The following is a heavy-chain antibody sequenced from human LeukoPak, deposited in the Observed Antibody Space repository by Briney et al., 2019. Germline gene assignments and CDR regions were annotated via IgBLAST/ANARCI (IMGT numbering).Heavy chain of an antibody. CDR2: IYWDDDK. CDR3: AHRPYYYDSSGDTNDAFDI. V-gene: IGHV2-5*02. Sequence: ESGPTLVKPTQTLTLTCTSSGFSLSTSGVGVGWIRQPPGKALEWLALIYWDDDKRYSPSLKSRPTITKDTSKNQVVLTMTNMDPVDTATYYCAHRPYYYDSSGDTNDAFDIWGQGTMVTVSS. J-gene: IGHJ3*02. D-gene: IGHD3-22*01. CDR1: GFSLSTSGVG.